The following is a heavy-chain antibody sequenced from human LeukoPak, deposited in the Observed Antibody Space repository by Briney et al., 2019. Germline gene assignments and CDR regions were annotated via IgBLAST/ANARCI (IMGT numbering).Heavy chain of an antibody. D-gene: IGHD3-10*01. CDR3: ARGPPRGYYGSGSYYKFGMDV. CDR2: ISSSSSTI. CDR1: GFTFSSYS. J-gene: IGHJ6*04. V-gene: IGHV3-48*01. Sequence: GGSLRLSCAASGFTFSSYSMNWVRQAPGKGLEWVSYISSSSSTIYYADSVKGRFTFSRDNAKNSLYLQMNSLRAEDTAVYYCARGPPRGYYGSGSYYKFGMDVWGKGTTVTVSS.